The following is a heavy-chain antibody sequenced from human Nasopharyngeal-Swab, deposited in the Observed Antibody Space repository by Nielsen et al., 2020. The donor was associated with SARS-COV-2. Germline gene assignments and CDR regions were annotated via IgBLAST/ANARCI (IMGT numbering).Heavy chain of an antibody. CDR3: ARDRNYDFWSGYSGDAFDI. D-gene: IGHD3-3*01. CDR2: INAGNGNT. J-gene: IGHJ3*02. Sequence: WALQAPGQGREWMGWINAGNGNTKYSQKFQGRVTITRDTSASTAYMELSSLRSEDTAVYYCARDRNYDFWSGYSGDAFDIWGQGTMVTVSS. V-gene: IGHV1-3*01.